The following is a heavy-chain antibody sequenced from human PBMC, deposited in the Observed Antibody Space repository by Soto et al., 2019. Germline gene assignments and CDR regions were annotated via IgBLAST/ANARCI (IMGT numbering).Heavy chain of an antibody. CDR3: VRDRRIYYSDPHDEFVASDYEV. D-gene: IGHD3-22*01. V-gene: IGHV1-69*01. J-gene: IGHJ3*01. CDR2: FIPIFRTL. Sequence: QVQLIQSEAEVKKPGSSVRVSCTASGGIFGSHGFSWVRQAPGQRLEWVGGFIPIFRTLTYTEKFQARVRIAADESTKTVYLDLSSLTSEDTAVYYCVRDRRIYYSDPHDEFVASDYEVWGQGTMVSVSS. CDR1: GGIFGSHG.